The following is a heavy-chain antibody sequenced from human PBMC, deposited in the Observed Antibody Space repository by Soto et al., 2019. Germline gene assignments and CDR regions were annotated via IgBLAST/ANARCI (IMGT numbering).Heavy chain of an antibody. V-gene: IGHV2-5*02. D-gene: IGHD3-22*01. CDR2: IYWDDDK. CDR3: VHFRDSSGYYVFDY. CDR1: GFSLSAREMG. J-gene: IGHJ4*02. Sequence: SGPTLVNPTQTLTLTCTFSGFSLSAREMGVGWIRQPPGQALEWLTIIYWDDDKRYNPSLKDRLTITKDTSKNQVVLRMTNMDPVDTATYYCVHFRDSSGYYVFDYWGQGTLVTVSS.